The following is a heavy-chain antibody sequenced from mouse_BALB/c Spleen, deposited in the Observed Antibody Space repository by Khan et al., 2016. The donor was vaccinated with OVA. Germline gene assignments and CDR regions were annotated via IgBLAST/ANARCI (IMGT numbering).Heavy chain of an antibody. CDR1: GFNFSDYY. V-gene: IGHV5-4*02. J-gene: IGHJ3*01. Sequence: EVELVESGGGLVKPGGSLKLSCAASGFNFSDYYMYWVRQTPEKRLEWVATISDTSTYTYYTDNVKGRFTISRDDAKNNLYLQMSSLRSEDTAIYYCARGHYGNPFAYWGQGTLVTVSP. CDR2: ISDTSTYT. CDR3: ARGHYGNPFAY. D-gene: IGHD2-1*01.